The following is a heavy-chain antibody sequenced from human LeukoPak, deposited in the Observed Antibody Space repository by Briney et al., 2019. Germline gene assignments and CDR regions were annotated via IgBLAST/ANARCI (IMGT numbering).Heavy chain of an antibody. CDR3: AGGNCSGGSCSVDI. V-gene: IGHV4-30-2*01. CDR1: GGSISSPGYS. Sequence: PSETLSLTCAVSGGSISSPGYSWTWIRQPPGKGLEWIGYMYHSGSTNYNPSLKSRVTISVDKSKNQFSLKLSSVTAADTAVYYCAGGNCSGGSCSVDIWGQGTMVTVSS. CDR2: MYHSGST. J-gene: IGHJ3*02. D-gene: IGHD2-15*01.